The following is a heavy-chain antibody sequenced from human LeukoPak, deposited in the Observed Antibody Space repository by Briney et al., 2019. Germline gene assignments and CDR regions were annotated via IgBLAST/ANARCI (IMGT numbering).Heavy chain of an antibody. Sequence: SVKVSCKASGNSISNYAVSWVRQAPGQGLEWMGGIIPIFGAADYAQKFQGRDTITADKSTSTTFMEVSSLKSEDSAIYYCTTRACGAGGCSASFYYYYGLHFWGQGTTVSVSS. D-gene: IGHD3-16*01. V-gene: IGHV1-69*06. J-gene: IGHJ6*02. CDR1: GNSISNYA. CDR3: TTRACGAGGCSASFYYYYGLHF. CDR2: IIPIFGAA.